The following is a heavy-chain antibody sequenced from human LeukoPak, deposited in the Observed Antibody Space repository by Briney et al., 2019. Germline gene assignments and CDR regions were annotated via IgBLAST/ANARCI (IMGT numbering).Heavy chain of an antibody. V-gene: IGHV1-69*04. D-gene: IGHD5-18*01. CDR2: IIPILGIA. CDR3: ARERIQLWFNYYGMDV. J-gene: IGHJ6*02. CDR1: GGTFSSSA. Sequence: SVKVSCKASGGTFSSSAIGWVRQAPGQGLEWMGKIIPILGIANYAQKFQGRVTITADKSTRTAYMEVSSLRSEDTAVYYCARERIQLWFNYYGMDVWGQGTTVTVSS.